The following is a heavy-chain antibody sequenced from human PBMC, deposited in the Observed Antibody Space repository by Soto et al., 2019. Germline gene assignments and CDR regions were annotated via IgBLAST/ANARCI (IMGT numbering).Heavy chain of an antibody. D-gene: IGHD1-7*01. CDR1: GFTFSSYG. CDR3: AKDRLELVVSWFDP. V-gene: IGHV3-30*18. J-gene: IGHJ5*02. CDR2: ISYDGSNK. Sequence: PGGSLRLSCAASGFTFSSYGMHWVRQAPGKGLEWVAVISYDGSNKYYADSVKGRFTISRDNSKNTLYLPMNSLRAEDTAVYYCAKDRLELVVSWFDPWGQGTLVTVSS.